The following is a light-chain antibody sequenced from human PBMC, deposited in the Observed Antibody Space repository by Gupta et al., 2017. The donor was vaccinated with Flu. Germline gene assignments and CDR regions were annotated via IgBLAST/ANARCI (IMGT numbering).Light chain of an antibody. J-gene: IGLJ2*01. Sequence: QSALTQPASVSGSPGQSITISCTGTSSDVGGYNYVSWYQQHPGKAPKLMIYEVSNRPSGVSNRFSGSKSGNTASLTIFGLQAEDEADYYCSSYTSSSTHGVVFGGGTKLTVL. CDR3: SSYTSSSTHGVV. CDR1: SSDVGGYNY. CDR2: EVS. V-gene: IGLV2-14*01.